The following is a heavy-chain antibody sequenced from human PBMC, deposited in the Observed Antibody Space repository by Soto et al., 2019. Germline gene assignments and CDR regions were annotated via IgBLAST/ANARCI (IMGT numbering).Heavy chain of an antibody. CDR3: TRVGDYVWGSYDDFDY. J-gene: IGHJ4*02. Sequence: LRLSCTASGFTFGDYAMSWFRQAAGKGLEWVGFIRSKAYGGTTEYAASVKGRFTISRDDSKSIAYLQMNSLKTEDTAVYYCTRVGDYVWGSYDDFDYWGQGTLVTVSS. D-gene: IGHD3-16*01. CDR2: IRSKAYGGTT. CDR1: GFTFGDYA. V-gene: IGHV3-49*03.